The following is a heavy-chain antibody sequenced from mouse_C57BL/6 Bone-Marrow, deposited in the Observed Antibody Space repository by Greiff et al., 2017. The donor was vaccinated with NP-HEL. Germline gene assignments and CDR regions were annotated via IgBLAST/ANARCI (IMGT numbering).Heavy chain of an antibody. D-gene: IGHD3-2*02. CDR1: GYTFTSYW. Sequence: QVQLKESGAELVKPGASVKLSCKASGYTFTSYWMHWVKQRPGQGLEWIGVIDPSDSYTNYNQKFKGKATLTVDTSSSTAYMQLSSLTSEDSAVYYCARMAAQATCAMDYWGQGTSVTVSS. J-gene: IGHJ4*01. CDR2: IDPSDSYT. V-gene: IGHV1-59*01. CDR3: ARMAAQATCAMDY.